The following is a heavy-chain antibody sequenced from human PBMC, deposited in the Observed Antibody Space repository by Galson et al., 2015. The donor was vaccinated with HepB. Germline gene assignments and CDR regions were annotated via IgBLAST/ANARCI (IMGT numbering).Heavy chain of an antibody. D-gene: IGHD6-6*01. J-gene: IGHJ5*02. V-gene: IGHV3-53*01. Sequence: SLRLSCAASGFTVSSNYMSWVRQAPGKGLEWVSVIYSGGSTYYADSVKGRFTISRDNSKNTLYLQMNSLRAEDTAVYYCAKRGLEQFNSSPYNWLDPWGQGILVTVSS. CDR2: IYSGGST. CDR3: AKRGLEQFNSSPYNWLDP. CDR1: GFTVSSNY.